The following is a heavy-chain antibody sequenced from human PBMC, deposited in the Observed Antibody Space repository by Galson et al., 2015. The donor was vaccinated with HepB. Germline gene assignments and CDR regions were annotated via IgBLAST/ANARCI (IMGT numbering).Heavy chain of an antibody. CDR3: ARAPRGIAVAGLLDY. D-gene: IGHD6-19*01. CDR2: TYYRSKWYN. CDR1: GDSVSSNSAA. Sequence: CAISGDSVSSNSAAWNWIRQSPSRGLEWLGGTYYRSKWYNDYAVSVKSRITINPDTSKNQFSLQLNSVTPEDTAVYYCARAPRGIAVAGLLDYWGQGTLVTVSS. J-gene: IGHJ4*02. V-gene: IGHV6-1*01.